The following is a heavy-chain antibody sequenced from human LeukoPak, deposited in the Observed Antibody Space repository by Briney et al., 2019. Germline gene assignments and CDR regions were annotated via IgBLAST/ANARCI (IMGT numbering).Heavy chain of an antibody. J-gene: IGHJ5*02. D-gene: IGHD4-17*01. V-gene: IGHV4-4*07. CDR1: GGSISSYY. CDR2: IYTSGST. Sequence: SETLSLTCTVSGGSISSYYWSWIRQPAGKGLEWIGRIYTSGSTNYNPSLKSRVTMSVDTSKNQFSLKLSSVTAADTAVYYCARAYTVTTPNWFDPWGQGTLVTVSP. CDR3: ARAYTVTTPNWFDP.